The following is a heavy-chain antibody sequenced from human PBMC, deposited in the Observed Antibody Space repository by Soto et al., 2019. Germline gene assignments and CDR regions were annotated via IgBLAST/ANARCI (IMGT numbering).Heavy chain of an antibody. Sequence: SETLSLTCAVYGGSFSGYYWSWIRQPPGKGLEWIGEINHSGSTNYNPSLKSRVTISVDTSKNQFSLKLSSVTAADTAMYYCARRPSYSSGWYWNYYYGMDVWGQGTTVTVSS. V-gene: IGHV4-34*01. CDR2: INHSGST. J-gene: IGHJ6*02. CDR3: ARRPSYSSGWYWNYYYGMDV. CDR1: GGSFSGYY. D-gene: IGHD6-19*01.